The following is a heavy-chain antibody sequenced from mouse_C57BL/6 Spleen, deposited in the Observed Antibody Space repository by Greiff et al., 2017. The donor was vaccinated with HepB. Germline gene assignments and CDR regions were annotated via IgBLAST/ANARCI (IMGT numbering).Heavy chain of an antibody. J-gene: IGHJ2*01. D-gene: IGHD3-1*01. CDR3: ASGLWDY. Sequence: EVQVVESGPELVKPGASVKISCKASGYSFTGYYMNWVKQSPEKSLEWIGEINPSTGGTTYNQKFKAKATLTVDKSSSTAYMQLKSLTSEDSAVYYCASGLWDYWGQGTTLTVSS. V-gene: IGHV1-42*01. CDR2: INPSTGGT. CDR1: GYSFTGYY.